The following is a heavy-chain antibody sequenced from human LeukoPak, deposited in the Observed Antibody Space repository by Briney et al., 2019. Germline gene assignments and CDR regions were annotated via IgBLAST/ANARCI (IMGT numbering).Heavy chain of an antibody. CDR2: ISGRDEST. D-gene: IGHD3-22*01. CDR1: GFTLSSYA. CDR3: AKEGEDSGFYSDDAFDI. Sequence: GGSLRLSCEASGFTLSSYAMSWVRQAPGKGLEWVSGISGRDESTYYADSVKGRFTISRDKAKNTLSLQMHSLRAEDTAVYYCAKEGEDSGFYSDDAFDIWGQGTMVTVTS. J-gene: IGHJ3*02. V-gene: IGHV3-23*01.